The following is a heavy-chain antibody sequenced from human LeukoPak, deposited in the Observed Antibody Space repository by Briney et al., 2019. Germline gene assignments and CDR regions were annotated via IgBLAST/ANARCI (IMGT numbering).Heavy chain of an antibody. Sequence: PGGSLRLSCAASGFTLSNYAMNWVRQAPGRGLEWVSAISGSGGSTYYADSVKGRFTISSDNSKNTLYLQMNSLRAEDTAVYCCAKDLAGSGSYSFDYWGQGTLVTVSS. CDR1: GFTLSNYA. V-gene: IGHV3-23*01. CDR2: ISGSGGST. D-gene: IGHD1-26*01. J-gene: IGHJ4*02. CDR3: AKDLAGSGSYSFDY.